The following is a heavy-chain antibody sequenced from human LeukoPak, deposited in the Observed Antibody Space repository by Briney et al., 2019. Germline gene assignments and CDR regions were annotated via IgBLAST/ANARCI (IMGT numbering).Heavy chain of an antibody. Sequence: ASVKVSCKVSGYTLTELSIHWVRQAPAKGLEWMGGFDPERGETIYAQKFQGRVAMTEETSTDTAYMDLSSLRSEDTAVYYCATLTKLGGGDFFDYWGQGTLVTVSS. J-gene: IGHJ4*02. CDR1: GYTLTELS. CDR2: FDPERGET. D-gene: IGHD3-16*01. V-gene: IGHV1-24*01. CDR3: ATLTKLGGGDFFDY.